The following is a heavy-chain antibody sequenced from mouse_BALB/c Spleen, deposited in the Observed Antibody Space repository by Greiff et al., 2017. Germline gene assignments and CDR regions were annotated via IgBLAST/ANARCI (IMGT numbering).Heavy chain of an antibody. J-gene: IGHJ4*01. V-gene: IGHV5-12-2*01. CDR2: ISNGGGST. CDR3: ARKTADYAMDY. Sequence: EVQLVESGGGLVQPGGSMKLSCVASGFTFSSYTMSWVRQTPEKRLEWVAYISNGGGSTYYPDTVKGRFTISRDNAKNTLYLQMSSLKSEDTAMYYCARKTADYAMDYWGQGTSVTVSS. D-gene: IGHD1-2*01. CDR1: GFTFSSYT.